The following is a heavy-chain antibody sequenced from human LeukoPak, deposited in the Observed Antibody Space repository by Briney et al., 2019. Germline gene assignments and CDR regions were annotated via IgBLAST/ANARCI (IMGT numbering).Heavy chain of an antibody. J-gene: IGHJ4*02. CDR2: ISSSSSTM. CDR3: AKGAVAGLLRGHTNYFAS. Sequence: PGGSLRLSCAASGFTFSSYTMNWVRQAPGRGLEWVSYISSSSSTMYYADSVKGRFTISRDNSKNTLYLQMNSLRADDTAIYYCAKGAVAGLLRGHTNYFASWGQGTLVTVSS. D-gene: IGHD6-19*01. V-gene: IGHV3-48*01. CDR1: GFTFSSYT.